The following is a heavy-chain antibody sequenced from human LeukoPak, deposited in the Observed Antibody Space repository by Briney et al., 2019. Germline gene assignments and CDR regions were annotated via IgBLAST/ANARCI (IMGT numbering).Heavy chain of an antibody. CDR1: GVSLSSGGHY. J-gene: IGHJ4*02. D-gene: IGHD3-10*01. Sequence: SETLSLTCTVSGVSLSSGGHYWSWIRQPAGKGLEWIGRIYTTGSTIYNPSLKSRVTISVDTSKNQFSLKLSSVTAADTAVYYCARAKMVRGVMIFDYWGQGTLVTVSS. CDR3: ARAKMVRGVMIFDY. V-gene: IGHV4-61*02. CDR2: IYTTGST.